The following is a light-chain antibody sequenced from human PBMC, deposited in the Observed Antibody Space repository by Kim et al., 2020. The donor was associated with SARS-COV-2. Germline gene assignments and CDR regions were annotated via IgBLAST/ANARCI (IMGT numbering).Light chain of an antibody. Sequence: EIVLTQSPGPLSLSPGDRATLSCRASQSVSNNFLAWYQQKPGQAPRLLIYAASTRASGIPDRFSGSGSGTDFTLTISRLEPEDFAVYYCQQYGSSLYTFGQGTKLEI. CDR2: AAS. CDR1: QSVSNNF. CDR3: QQYGSSLYT. J-gene: IGKJ2*01. V-gene: IGKV3-20*01.